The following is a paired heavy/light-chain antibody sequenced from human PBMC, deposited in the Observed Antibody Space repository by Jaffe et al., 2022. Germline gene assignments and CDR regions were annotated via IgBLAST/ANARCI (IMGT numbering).Heavy chain of an antibody. CDR2: ININTGTP. V-gene: IGHV7-4-1*02. J-gene: IGHJ4*02. D-gene: IGHD2-15*01. Sequence: QVQLVQSGSELKKPGASVKVSCEASGYSFTSYHLNWVRQAPGQGLEWMGCININTGTPTYAQGFTGRFVFSLDTSVNTAYLQISGLKVEDTAVYYCARDWWPSDYWGQGTLVTVST. CDR3: ARDWWPSDY. CDR1: GYSFTSYH.
Light chain of an antibody. V-gene: IGKV2-24*01. J-gene: IGKJ5*01. CDR3: MQATQSPIT. Sequence: DVVMTQTPLSSVVTLGQPASISCRSSQSLVHSDGNTYFSWLHQRPGQPPRLLIYKISNRFYGVPDRFSGSGAGTDFTLKISRVEAEDVGVYYCMQATQSPITFGQGTRLEIK. CDR2: KIS. CDR1: QSLVHSDGNTY.